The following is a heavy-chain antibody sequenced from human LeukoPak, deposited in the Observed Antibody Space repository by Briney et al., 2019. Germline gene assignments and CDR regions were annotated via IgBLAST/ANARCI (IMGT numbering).Heavy chain of an antibody. J-gene: IGHJ3*02. CDR2: IAYDGSNK. D-gene: IGHD3-10*01. CDR1: GCTFSSYG. CDR3: AKEGCASPLEYDYYGSGSYYNGNAFDM. Sequence: PGRSLRLSCAGSGCTFSSYGMHWVRQAPGKGLEWVVVIAYDGSNKYYADSVKGRFTISRDNSKNTLYLQMNSLGAEDTAVYYCAKEGCASPLEYDYYGSGSYYNGNAFDMWGQGTMVTVSS. V-gene: IGHV3-30*18.